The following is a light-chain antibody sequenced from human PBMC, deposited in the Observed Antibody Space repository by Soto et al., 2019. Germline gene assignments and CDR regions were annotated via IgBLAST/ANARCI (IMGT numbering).Light chain of an antibody. CDR3: SSYTDSSTVI. V-gene: IGLV2-14*01. CDR2: EVS. Sequence: QSALTQPASVSGSPVQSITISCTGTSSDVGGYNYVSWYQQHPDKAHKLMIYEVSNRPSGVSNRLSGSKSGNTASLTISGLQAEDEATYYCSSYTDSSTVIFGGGTQLTVL. J-gene: IGLJ2*01. CDR1: SSDVGGYNY.